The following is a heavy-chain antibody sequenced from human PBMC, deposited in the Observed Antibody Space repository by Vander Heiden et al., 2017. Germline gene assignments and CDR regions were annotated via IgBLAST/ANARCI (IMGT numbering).Heavy chain of an antibody. CDR1: GGSISSGGYY. CDR3: ARDMRVVGSDAFDI. Sequence: QVQLQESGPGLVKPSQTLSLTCTVSGGSISSGGYYWSWIRQHPGKGLEWIGYIYSVGSTYYNPSLKSRVTISVDTSKNQFSLKLSSVTAADTAVYYCARDMRVVGSDAFDIWGQGTMVTVSS. J-gene: IGHJ3*02. V-gene: IGHV4-31*03. D-gene: IGHD3-22*01. CDR2: IYSVGST.